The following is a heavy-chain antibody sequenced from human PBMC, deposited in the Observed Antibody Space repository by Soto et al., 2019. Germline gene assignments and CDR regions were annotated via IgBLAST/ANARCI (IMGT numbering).Heavy chain of an antibody. CDR1: GGTFSSYT. J-gene: IGHJ5*01. V-gene: IGHV1-69*02. CDR3: ATPYYDFWSGYYTYWFDS. CDR2: IIPILGIA. Sequence: ASVKVSCKASGGTFSSYTISWVRQAPGQGLEWMGRIIPILGIANYAQKFQGRVTITADKSTSTAYMELSSLRSEDTAVYYCATPYYDFWSGYYTYWFDSSGQGTLVIVSS. D-gene: IGHD3-3*01.